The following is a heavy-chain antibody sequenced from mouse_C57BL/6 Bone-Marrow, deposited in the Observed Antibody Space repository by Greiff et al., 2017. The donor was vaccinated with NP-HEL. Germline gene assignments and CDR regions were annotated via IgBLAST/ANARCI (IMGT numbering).Heavy chain of an antibody. Sequence: EVQLQQSGAELVRPGASVKLSCTASGFNIKDDYMHWVKQRPEQGLEWIGWIDPENGDTEYASKFQGKATITADTSSNTAYLQLSSLTSEDTAVYYCTPDLLPAYWGGGTLVTVSA. J-gene: IGHJ3*01. V-gene: IGHV14-4*01. CDR1: GFNIKDDY. CDR3: TPDLLPAY. CDR2: IDPENGDT.